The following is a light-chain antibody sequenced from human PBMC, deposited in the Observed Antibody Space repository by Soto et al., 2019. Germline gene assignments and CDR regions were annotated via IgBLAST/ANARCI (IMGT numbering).Light chain of an antibody. CDR2: EVS. CDR3: TSYAITSPYV. CDR1: SSDVGGYDY. V-gene: IGLV2-14*01. J-gene: IGLJ1*01. Sequence: QSVLTQPASVSGSPGQSITISCTGTSSDVGGYDYVSWYQHHTGKAPKLLIFEVSNRPSEVSTRFSGSKSGNTASLTISGLQLEDEADYYCTSYAITSPYVFGTGTKVTVL.